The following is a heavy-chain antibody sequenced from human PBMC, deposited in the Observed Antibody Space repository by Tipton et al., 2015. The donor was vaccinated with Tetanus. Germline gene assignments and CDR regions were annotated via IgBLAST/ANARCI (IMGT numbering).Heavy chain of an antibody. D-gene: IGHD6-13*01. J-gene: IGHJ6*03. V-gene: IGHV4-30-4*01. Sequence: TLSLTCTVSGGSISSGDYYWSWIRQPPGKGLEWIGYIYYSGTTYYNPSLKSRVTISVDTSNNQFSLKVTSVTAADTAVYYCARSEQQLVRGYYYYYYMDVWGKGTTVTVSS. CDR2: IYYSGTT. CDR1: GGSISSGDYY. CDR3: ARSEQQLVRGYYYYYYMDV.